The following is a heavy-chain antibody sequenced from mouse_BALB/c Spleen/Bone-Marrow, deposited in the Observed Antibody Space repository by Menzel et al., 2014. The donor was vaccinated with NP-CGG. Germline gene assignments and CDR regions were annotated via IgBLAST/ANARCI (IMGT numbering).Heavy chain of an antibody. V-gene: IGHV14-3*02. D-gene: IGHD1-1*01. CDR3: ARYRYYGSSYAMDY. CDR2: IDPANGNT. J-gene: IGHJ4*01. CDR1: GFNIKDTY. Sequence: VQLQQSGAELVKPVASVKLSCTASGFNIKDTYMHWVKQRPEQGLEWIGRIDPANGNTKYDPKFQGKATITADTSSNTACLHLSSLTSEDTAVYYCARYRYYGSSYAMDYWGQGTSVTVSS.